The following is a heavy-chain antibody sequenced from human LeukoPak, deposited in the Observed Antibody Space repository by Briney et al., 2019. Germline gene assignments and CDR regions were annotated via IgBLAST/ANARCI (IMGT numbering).Heavy chain of an antibody. CDR3: ARNYYGSGSYYPGY. J-gene: IGHJ4*02. Sequence: ASVKVSSKASGYTFTGYYMHWVRQAPGQGLEWMGRINPNSGGTNYAQKFQGRVTMTRDTSISTAYMELSRLRSDDTAVYYCARNYYGSGSYYPGYWGQGTLVTVSS. V-gene: IGHV1-2*06. CDR1: GYTFTGYY. CDR2: INPNSGGT. D-gene: IGHD3-10*01.